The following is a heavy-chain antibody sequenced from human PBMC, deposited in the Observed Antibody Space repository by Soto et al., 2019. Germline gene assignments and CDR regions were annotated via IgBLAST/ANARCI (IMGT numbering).Heavy chain of an antibody. CDR3: ARDTYDTNGYPFDY. Sequence: ASVKVSCKASGYTFTSYGISWVRQAPGQGLEWMGWISTFHGNTNYAQKFQGSVTMTTDTSTSTAYMELRSLTSDDTAIYYCARDTYDTNGYPFDYWGQGTLVTVSS. CDR2: ISTFHGNT. J-gene: IGHJ4*02. D-gene: IGHD3-22*01. CDR1: GYTFTSYG. V-gene: IGHV1-18*04.